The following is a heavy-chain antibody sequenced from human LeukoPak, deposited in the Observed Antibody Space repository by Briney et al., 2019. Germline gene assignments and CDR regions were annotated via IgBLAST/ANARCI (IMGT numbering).Heavy chain of an antibody. Sequence: SETLSLTSTVSAGSIRSSSYDWGCIRQPPGKGLEWIGSIYYSGSTHYNPSLKSRVTISVDTSKNQLSLKLSSVTAADTAVYYCARHGGDLGYCSSSSCYDDWYSDLWGRGALVTVSS. CDR2: IYYSGST. CDR3: ARHGGDLGYCSSSSCYDDWYSDL. D-gene: IGHD2-2*01. CDR1: AGSIRSSSYD. J-gene: IGHJ2*01. V-gene: IGHV4-39*01.